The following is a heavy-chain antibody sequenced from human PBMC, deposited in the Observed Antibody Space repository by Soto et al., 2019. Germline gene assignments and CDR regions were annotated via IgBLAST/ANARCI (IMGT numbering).Heavy chain of an antibody. CDR3: AKRFTLFGEVKLSPDFDY. D-gene: IGHD3-3*01. CDR2: ISYSGTTT. Sequence: EVQLLESGGGLVQPAGSLRPSCAASGFTFSSHAMSWVRQAPGKGLEWVSAISYSGTTTYYAESVKGRFTISRDNSKNTLYLQMNSLRVEDTAIYYCAKRFTLFGEVKLSPDFDYWGQGTLVTVSS. J-gene: IGHJ4*02. V-gene: IGHV3-23*01. CDR1: GFTFSSHA.